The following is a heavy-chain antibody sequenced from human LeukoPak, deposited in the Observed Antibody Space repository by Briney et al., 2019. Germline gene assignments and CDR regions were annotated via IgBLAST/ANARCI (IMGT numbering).Heavy chain of an antibody. CDR3: ASRAIAVGGTTDYYYYYMDV. CDR1: GYTFTRFG. V-gene: IGHV1-18*01. CDR2: TSANNRNT. J-gene: IGHJ6*03. D-gene: IGHD6-19*01. Sequence: ASVKVSCKASGYTFTRFGINWVRQAPGQGLEWMGWTSANNRNTNYAQNLQGRVTMTTDTSTNTAYMELSSLRSEDTAVYYCASRAIAVGGTTDYYYYYMDVWGKGTTVTVSS.